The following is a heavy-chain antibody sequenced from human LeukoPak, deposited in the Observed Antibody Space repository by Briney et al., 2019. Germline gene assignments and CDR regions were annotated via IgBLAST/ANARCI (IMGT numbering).Heavy chain of an antibody. D-gene: IGHD3-10*01. CDR2: IIPIFGTA. Sequence: SVKVSCKASGGTFSSYAISWVRQAPGQGLEWMGGIIPIFGTANYAQKFQGRVTTTTDESTSTAYMELSSLRSEDTAVYYCARVEYYYGSGSGYHYYYYMDVWGKGTTVTVSS. J-gene: IGHJ6*03. CDR3: ARVEYYYGSGSGYHYYYYMDV. V-gene: IGHV1-69*05. CDR1: GGTFSSYA.